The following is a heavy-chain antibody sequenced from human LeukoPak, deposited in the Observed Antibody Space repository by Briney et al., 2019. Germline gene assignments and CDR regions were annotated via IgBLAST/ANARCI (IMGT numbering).Heavy chain of an antibody. CDR1: GFTFSSYA. D-gene: IGHD1-26*01. CDR2: ISGSGGST. J-gene: IGHJ4*02. V-gene: IGHV3-23*01. Sequence: GGSLRLSCAASGFTFSSYAMSWVRQAPGKGLEWVSAISGSGGSTYYADSVKGRFTISRDNSKNTLYLQMNSLRAEDTAVYYCAKDKVGRRIVGATTPSGYWGQGTLVTVPS. CDR3: AKDKVGRRIVGATTPSGY.